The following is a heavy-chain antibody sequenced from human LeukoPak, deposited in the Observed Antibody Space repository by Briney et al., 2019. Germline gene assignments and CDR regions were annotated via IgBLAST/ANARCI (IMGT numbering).Heavy chain of an antibody. Sequence: ASAKVSCKASGYTFTSYYMHWVRQAPGQGLEWMGIINPSGGSTSYAQKFQGRVTMTEDTSTDTAYMELSSLRSEDTAVYYCATAGYCSSTSCYLVWFDPWGQGTLVTVSS. CDR2: INPSGGST. CDR1: GYTFTSYY. D-gene: IGHD2-2*01. CDR3: ATAGYCSSTSCYLVWFDP. V-gene: IGHV1-46*01. J-gene: IGHJ5*02.